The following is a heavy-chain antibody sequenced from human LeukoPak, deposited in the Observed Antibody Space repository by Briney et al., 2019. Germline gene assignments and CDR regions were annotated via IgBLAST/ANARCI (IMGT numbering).Heavy chain of an antibody. V-gene: IGHV3-49*04. D-gene: IGHD1-1*01. J-gene: IGHJ6*02. CDR3: ARGPIQLWIYNAMDV. CDR2: IRSKAYRGTI. CDR1: GFTFGDHA. Sequence: GRSPRLSCTGSGFTFGDHAMSWVRQAPGKGLEWVGFIRSKAYRGTIEYAASVKGRFTISRDDSASIAYLQMNSLKIEDTAVYYCARGPIQLWIYNAMDVWGQGTTVTVSS.